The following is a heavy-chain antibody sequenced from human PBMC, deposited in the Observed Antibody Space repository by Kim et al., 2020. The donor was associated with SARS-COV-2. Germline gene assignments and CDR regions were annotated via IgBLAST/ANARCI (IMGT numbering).Heavy chain of an antibody. CDR1: GFTFSSYG. CDR2: ISYDGSNK. Sequence: GGSLRLSCAASGFTFSSYGMHWVRQAPGKGLEWVAVISYDGSNKYYADSVKGRFTISRDNSKNTLYLQMNSLRAEDTAVYYCARPSSGWQLYYYYGMDV. D-gene: IGHD6-19*01. V-gene: IGHV3-33*05. J-gene: IGHJ6*01. CDR3: ARPSSGWQLYYYYGMDV.